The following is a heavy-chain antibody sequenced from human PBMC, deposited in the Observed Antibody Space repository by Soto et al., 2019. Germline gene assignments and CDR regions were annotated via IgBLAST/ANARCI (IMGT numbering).Heavy chain of an antibody. Sequence: AAVKVTWKDSGNTLAEICMEWGRPASGKGLEWMGGFDHEDGETIYEQKFQGRVTMTEATSTDTAYMELSSLRSEDTAVYYCAKQFRGYSYGSGWLGPWGQGTLVTVFS. CDR1: GNTLAEIC. D-gene: IGHD5-18*01. V-gene: IGHV1-24*01. CDR2: FDHEDGET. CDR3: AKQFRGYSYGSGWLGP. J-gene: IGHJ5*02.